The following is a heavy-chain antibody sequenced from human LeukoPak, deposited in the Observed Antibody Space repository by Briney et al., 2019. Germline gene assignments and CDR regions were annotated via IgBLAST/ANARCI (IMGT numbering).Heavy chain of an antibody. Sequence: GGSLRLSCAASAFTFSRYWTTWVRQAPGKGLEWVGNINEDGSEKYYLDSVRGRFTISRDNAKNSLYLQMDSLRAEDTAVYYCARLFVYGSGAEAFDYWGQGALVTVSS. CDR1: AFTFSRYW. CDR2: INEDGSEK. J-gene: IGHJ4*02. D-gene: IGHD3-10*01. CDR3: ARLFVYGSGAEAFDY. V-gene: IGHV3-7*01.